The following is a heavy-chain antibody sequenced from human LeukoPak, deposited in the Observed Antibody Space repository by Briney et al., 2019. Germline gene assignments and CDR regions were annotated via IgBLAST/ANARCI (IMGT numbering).Heavy chain of an antibody. CDR3: ARASIAAAGTRPGSDY. D-gene: IGHD6-13*01. Sequence: GGSLRLSCAASGFTFSSYSMNWVRQAPGKGLEWVSSISSSSSYIYYADSVKGRFTISRDNAKNSLYLQMNSLRAEDTAVYYCARASIAAAGTRPGSDYWGQGTLVTVSS. CDR1: GFTFSSYS. J-gene: IGHJ4*02. V-gene: IGHV3-21*01. CDR2: ISSSSSYI.